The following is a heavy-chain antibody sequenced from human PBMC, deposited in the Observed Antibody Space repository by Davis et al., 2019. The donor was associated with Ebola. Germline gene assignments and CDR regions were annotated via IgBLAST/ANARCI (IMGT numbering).Heavy chain of an antibody. Sequence: GGSLRLSCAVSEFTFTTAWMCWVRQAPGKGLEWVGRIKSKTFGGTIDYAAPVKGRFTISRDDSKNTLYLEMNSLKTEDTAVYYCTRDLKQPPPSYYYGMDVWGQGTTVTVSS. CDR2: IKSKTFGGTI. D-gene: IGHD6-13*01. V-gene: IGHV3-15*01. CDR3: TRDLKQPPPSYYYGMDV. J-gene: IGHJ6*02. CDR1: EFTFTTAW.